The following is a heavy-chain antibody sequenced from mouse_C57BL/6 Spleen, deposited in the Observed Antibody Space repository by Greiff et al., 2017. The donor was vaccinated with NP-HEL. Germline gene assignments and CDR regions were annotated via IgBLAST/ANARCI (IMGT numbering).Heavy chain of an antibody. V-gene: IGHV1-19*01. J-gene: IGHJ3*01. D-gene: IGHD4-1*01. CDR3: ARSWDEGFAY. CDR2: INPYNGGT. CDR1: GYTFTDYY. Sequence: EVQVVESGPVLVKPGASVKMSCKASGYTFTDYYMNWVKQSHGKSLEWIGVINPYNGGTSYNQKFKGKATLTVDKSSSTAYMELNSLTSEDSAVYYCARSWDEGFAYWGQGTLVTVSA.